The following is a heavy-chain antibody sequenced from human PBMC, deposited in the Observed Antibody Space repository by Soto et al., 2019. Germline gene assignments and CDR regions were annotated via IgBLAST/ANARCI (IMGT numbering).Heavy chain of an antibody. V-gene: IGHV2-5*02. CDR3: AHRPRGYSYHFDY. CDR1: GFSLTTRGVG. CDR2: IYWDDDE. D-gene: IGHD5-18*01. Sequence: QITLKESGPPLVKPTQTLTLTCTFSGFSLTTRGVGVGWIRQPPGKALEWLALIYWDDDEGYSPSLKSRRTITKDTSTNQVVLTMINMYPVDTATYYCAHRPRGYSYHFDYWGQGTLVTVSS. J-gene: IGHJ4*02.